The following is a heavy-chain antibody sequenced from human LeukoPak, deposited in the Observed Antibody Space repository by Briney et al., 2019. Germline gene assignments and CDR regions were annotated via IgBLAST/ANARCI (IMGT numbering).Heavy chain of an antibody. D-gene: IGHD6-13*01. V-gene: IGHV3-30*02. Sequence: PGGSLRLSCAASGFTFSSYGMHWVRQAPGKGLEWVAFIRYDGSNKYYADSVKGRFTISRDNAKNSLYLQMNTLRVEDTAVYYCARVGIVPPGTDYWGQGTLVTVSS. CDR3: ARVGIVPPGTDY. CDR1: GFTFSSYG. J-gene: IGHJ4*02. CDR2: IRYDGSNK.